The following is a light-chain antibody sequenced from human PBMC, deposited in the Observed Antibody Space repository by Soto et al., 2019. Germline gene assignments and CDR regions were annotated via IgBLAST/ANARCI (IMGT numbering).Light chain of an antibody. V-gene: IGLV2-14*03. CDR2: DVS. J-gene: IGLJ2*01. Sequence: QSALTQPASVSGSPGQSITISCTTSSSDVGDYNHVSWYQQHPGKAPKLMIYDVSHRPSGVSSRFSGSKSGNTASLTISGLQTEDEADYYCISYTTSNTLFGGGTKVTVL. CDR3: ISYTTSNTL. CDR1: SSDVGDYNH.